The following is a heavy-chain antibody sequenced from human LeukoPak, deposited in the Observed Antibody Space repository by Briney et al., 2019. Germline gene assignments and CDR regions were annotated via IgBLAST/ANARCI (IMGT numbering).Heavy chain of an antibody. CDR2: ISSSGNTK. CDR1: GFTFSSDS. J-gene: IGHJ4*02. CDR3: ARDLTSVPTR. Sequence: GGSLRLTCAGSGFTFSSDSMNWVRQAPGKGLEWVSYISSSGNTKHYVDSVKGRFTISRDNAKNSVYLQMNSLRNEDTAVYYCARDLTSVPTRWGQGTLVTVSS. V-gene: IGHV3-48*02. D-gene: IGHD4-17*01.